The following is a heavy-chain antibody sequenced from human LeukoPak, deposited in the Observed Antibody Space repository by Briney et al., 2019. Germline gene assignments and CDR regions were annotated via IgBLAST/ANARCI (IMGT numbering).Heavy chain of an antibody. J-gene: IGHJ4*02. D-gene: IGHD6-19*01. CDR2: IYYSGST. Sequence: SETLSLTCTVSGGSISSSSYYWGWIRQPPGKGLEWIGSIYYSGSTYYNPSLKSRVTISVDTSKNQFSLKLSSVTAADTAVYYCARRRLSVAGRGYFDYWGQGTLVTVSS. CDR1: GGSISSSSYY. CDR3: ARRRLSVAGRGYFDY. V-gene: IGHV4-39*01.